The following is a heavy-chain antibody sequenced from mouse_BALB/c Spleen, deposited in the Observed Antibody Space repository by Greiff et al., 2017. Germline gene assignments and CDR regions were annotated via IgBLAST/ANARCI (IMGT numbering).Heavy chain of an antibody. CDR2: INPDSSTI. D-gene: IGHD1-2*01. CDR1: GFDFSRYW. Sequence: DASGFDFSRYWMSWVRQAPGKGLEWIGEINPDSSTINYTPSLKDKFIISRDNAKNTLYLQMSKVRSEDTALYYCARPLTAPAWFAYWGQGTLVTVSA. V-gene: IGHV4-1*02. CDR3: ARPLTAPAWFAY. J-gene: IGHJ3*01.